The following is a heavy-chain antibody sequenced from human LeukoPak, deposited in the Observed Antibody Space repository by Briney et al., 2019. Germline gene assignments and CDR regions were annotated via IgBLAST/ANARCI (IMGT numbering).Heavy chain of an antibody. CDR3: GGGSSSKWSGLDF. V-gene: IGHV3-74*01. D-gene: IGHD2-15*01. CDR1: GFSFSGQW. CDR2: ITLTGGTT. Sequence: PGGSLIPSCPSSGFSFSGQWLHWSRQLPGKGRVWVSRITLTGGTTSYADSVKGRFTFSIDNSKNTIYLQVNHLQARDSALYYSGGGSSSKWSGLDFWGERTLLTVSS. J-gene: IGHJ4*02.